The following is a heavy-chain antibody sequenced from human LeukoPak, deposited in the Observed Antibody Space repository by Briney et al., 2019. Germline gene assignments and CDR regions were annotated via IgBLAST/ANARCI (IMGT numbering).Heavy chain of an antibody. CDR1: GFTFSTFT. CDR3: ARDGIVGATYLFDY. D-gene: IGHD1-26*01. V-gene: IGHV3-48*01. J-gene: IGHJ4*02. CDR2: ISSSSSTI. Sequence: GGSLRLSCAASGFTFSTFTMIWVRQPPGKGLEWVSYISSSSSTIYYADSVKGRFTISRDNAKNSLYLQMNSLRAEDTAVYYCARDGIVGATYLFDYWGQGTLVTVSS.